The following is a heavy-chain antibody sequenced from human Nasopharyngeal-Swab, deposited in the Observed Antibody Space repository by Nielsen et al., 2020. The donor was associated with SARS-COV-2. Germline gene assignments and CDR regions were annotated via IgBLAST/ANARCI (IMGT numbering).Heavy chain of an antibody. CDR3: AKDQFSIFGEDAFDI. CDR1: GFTFSSYG. D-gene: IGHD3-3*01. J-gene: IGHJ3*02. V-gene: IGHV3-30*18. CDR2: ISYDGSNK. Sequence: GESLMISCAASGFTFSSYGMHWVRQAPGKGLEWVAVISYDGSNKYYADSVKGRFTISRDNSKNTLYLQMNSLRAEDTAVYYCAKDQFSIFGEDAFDIWGQGTMVTVSS.